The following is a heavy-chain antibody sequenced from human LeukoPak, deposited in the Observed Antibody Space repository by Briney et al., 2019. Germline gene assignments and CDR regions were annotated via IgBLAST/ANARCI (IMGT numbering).Heavy chain of an antibody. CDR2: INPSGGGT. J-gene: IGHJ6*04. V-gene: IGHV1-46*01. Sequence: ASVKVSCKASGYTFTSYYMHWVRQAPGQGLEWMGIINPSGGGTSYAQKFQGRVTMTRDTSTSTVYMELSSLRSEDTAVYYCARDYSKGAAAATRYYYYYGMDVWGKGTTVTVSS. D-gene: IGHD6-13*01. CDR3: ARDYSKGAAAATRYYYYYGMDV. CDR1: GYTFTSYY.